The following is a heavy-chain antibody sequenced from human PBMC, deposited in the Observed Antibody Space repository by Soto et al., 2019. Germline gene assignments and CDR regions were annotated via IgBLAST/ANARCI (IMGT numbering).Heavy chain of an antibody. CDR3: ARVAYYGSGSYYNVFGY. CDR1: GGTFSSYA. Sequence: QVQLVQSGAEVKKPGSSVKVSCKASGGTFSSYAISWVRQAPGQGLEWMGGIIPIFGTANYAQKFQGRVTITADESTSTAYMELSSLRSEDTAVYYCARVAYYGSGSYYNVFGYWGQGPWSPSPQ. V-gene: IGHV1-69*01. J-gene: IGHJ4*02. CDR2: IIPIFGTA. D-gene: IGHD3-10*01.